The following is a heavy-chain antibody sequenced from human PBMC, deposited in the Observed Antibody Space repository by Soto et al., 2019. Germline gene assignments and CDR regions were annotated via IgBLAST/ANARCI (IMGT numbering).Heavy chain of an antibody. J-gene: IGHJ4*02. V-gene: IGHV1-3*01. CDR1: GYTFTSYA. D-gene: IGHD2-15*01. Sequence: QVQLVQSGAEVKKPGASVKVSCKASGYTFTSYAMHWVRQAPEQRLEWMGWINAGNGNTKYSLKFQGRVTITRDTAASTAYMELSCLRSEDTAVYYCARDLGGWPDYWGQGTLVTVSS. CDR3: ARDLGGWPDY. CDR2: INAGNGNT.